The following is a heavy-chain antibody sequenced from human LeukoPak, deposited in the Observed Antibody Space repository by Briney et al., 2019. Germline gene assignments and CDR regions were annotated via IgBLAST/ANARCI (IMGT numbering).Heavy chain of an antibody. Sequence: QPGRSLRLSCAASGFTFSSYAMHWVRQAPGKGLEWVAVISYDGSNKYYADSVKGRFTISRDNSKNTLYLQMNSLRAEDTAVYYCARDLWNYAMQGSYFDYRGQGTLVTVSS. D-gene: IGHD1-7*01. CDR2: ISYDGSNK. J-gene: IGHJ4*02. V-gene: IGHV3-30-3*01. CDR3: ARDLWNYAMQGSYFDY. CDR1: GFTFSSYA.